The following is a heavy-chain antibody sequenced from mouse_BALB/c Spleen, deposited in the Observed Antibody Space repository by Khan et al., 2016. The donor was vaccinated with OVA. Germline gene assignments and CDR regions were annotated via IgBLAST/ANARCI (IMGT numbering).Heavy chain of an antibody. J-gene: IGHJ4*01. V-gene: IGHV1-18*01. CDR3: TRDAGRY. Sequence: EVQLQQSGPELVKPGASVKISRKTSGYTFPEYTVHWVKQSLGKSLDWIGVINPKNGGTAYNQKFKGKATLTVDKSSSTAYMEFRSLTSEDSAVYSCTRDAGRYWGQGTSVTVAS. D-gene: IGHD3-3*01. CDR2: INPKNGGT. CDR1: GYTFPEYT.